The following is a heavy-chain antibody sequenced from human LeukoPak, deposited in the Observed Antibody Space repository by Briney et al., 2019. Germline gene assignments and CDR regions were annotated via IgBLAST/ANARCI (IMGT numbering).Heavy chain of an antibody. Sequence: PSETLSLTCSVSGGSISTGSYYWGWIRQPPGKGLEWIGSIYYSGSTYYNPSLKSRVTISVDTSKNQFSLKLSSVTAADTAVYYCATLSGSYRDFDYWGQGTLVTVSS. CDR2: IYYSGST. J-gene: IGHJ4*02. CDR1: GGSISTGSYY. CDR3: ATLSGSYRDFDY. V-gene: IGHV4-39*01. D-gene: IGHD1-26*01.